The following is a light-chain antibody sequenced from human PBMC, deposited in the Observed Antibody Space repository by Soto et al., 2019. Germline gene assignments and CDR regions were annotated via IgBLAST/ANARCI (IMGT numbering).Light chain of an antibody. CDR3: QQGYSTRLS. CDR1: QSISTY. V-gene: IGKV1-39*01. Sequence: DIEMTQSPSSLSASVGDRVTITCRASQSISTYLNWYQQKGGKAPKLLIHGASSLQSGVPLRFSGNGSGTDFTLTISSVQPEDFATYYCQQGYSTRLSFGGGTKVELK. CDR2: GAS. J-gene: IGKJ4*01.